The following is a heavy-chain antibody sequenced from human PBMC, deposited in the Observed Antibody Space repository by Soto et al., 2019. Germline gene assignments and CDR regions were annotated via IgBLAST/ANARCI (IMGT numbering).Heavy chain of an antibody. CDR2: IHYRGST. CDR3: ARVFGVGGMDV. J-gene: IGHJ6*02. V-gene: IGHV4-31*03. Sequence: QVQLQESGPGLVKPSQTLSLTCTVSGGSISSGGYYWSWIRQHPGKGLEWIGYIHYRGSTYYNPSLKSRVTMSVDTSKNQFSLKLSSVTAADTAVYYCARVFGVGGMDVWGQGATVTVSS. CDR1: GGSISSGGYY. D-gene: IGHD3-16*01.